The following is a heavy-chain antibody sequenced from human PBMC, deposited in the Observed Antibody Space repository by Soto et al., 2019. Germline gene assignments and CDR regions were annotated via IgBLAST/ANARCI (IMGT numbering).Heavy chain of an antibody. CDR2: INGDGSRA. J-gene: IGHJ4*02. V-gene: IGHV3-74*01. CDR3: ATSGVDSRFYFDC. D-gene: IGHD3-10*01. CDR1: GFTFTTFSSYW. Sequence: EVQLVQSGGGLVQPGGSLRLSCAASGFTFTTFSSYWMHWVRQTPGQGLVWVSRINGDGSRATYADSVKVRFTISRDNAQNTLYLQMDSLRAEDTAMYYCATSGVDSRFYFDCWGQGTPVTVSS.